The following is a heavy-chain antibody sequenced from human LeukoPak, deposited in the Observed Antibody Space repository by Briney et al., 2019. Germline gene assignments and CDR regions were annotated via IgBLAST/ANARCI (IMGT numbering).Heavy chain of an antibody. J-gene: IGHJ4*02. Sequence: SETLSLTCAVSGGSISSGSYSWSWIRQPPGKGLEWIGYIYYSGRTTYNPSLKSRLTISLQTSRNQFSLELSSVTAADAAVYYCAGDFGSGSYRFDYWGQGILVTVSS. CDR3: AGDFGSGSYRFDY. V-gene: IGHV4-30-4*07. CDR2: IYYSGRT. D-gene: IGHD3-10*01. CDR1: GGSISSGSYS.